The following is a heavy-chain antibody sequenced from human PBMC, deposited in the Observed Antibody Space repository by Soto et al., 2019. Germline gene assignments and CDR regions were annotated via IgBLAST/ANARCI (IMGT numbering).Heavy chain of an antibody. CDR2: IVHSGTT. CDR3: PRDPDLPKARNDF. CDR1: GDSISSADYF. Sequence: SETLSLTCIVSGDSISSADYFWTWIRQSPWKGLEWMGYIVHSGTTYYNPSLKGRLLISIENSKNQFSLRLTSVNAADPAVYFCPRDPDLPKARNDFWRTGNLVTVP. D-gene: IGHD4-4*01. J-gene: IGHJ4*02. V-gene: IGHV4-30-4*01.